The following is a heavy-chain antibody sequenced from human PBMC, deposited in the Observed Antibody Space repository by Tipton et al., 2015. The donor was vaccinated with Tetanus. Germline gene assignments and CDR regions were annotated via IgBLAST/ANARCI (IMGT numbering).Heavy chain of an antibody. V-gene: IGHV3-11*01. CDR2: ISSDDPTT. CDR3: AKYDSGGFGGYYGLDV. J-gene: IGHJ6*02. Sequence: GSLRLSCAASGFTLKGYYMSWVRQAPGKGLEWLSYISSDDPTTSYADSVKGRFTISRDDANNSLHLQMGSLRADDTAVYYCAKYDSGGFGGYYGLDVWGQGTTVTVS. CDR1: GFTLKGYY. D-gene: IGHD3-22*01.